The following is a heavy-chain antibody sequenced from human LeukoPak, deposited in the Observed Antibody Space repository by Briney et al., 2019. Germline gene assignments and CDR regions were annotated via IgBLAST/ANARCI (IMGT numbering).Heavy chain of an antibody. D-gene: IGHD3-10*01. CDR3: ARGASDGDYSGSGSYDY. CDR2: ISSSGSTI. V-gene: IGHV3-48*03. Sequence: PGGSLRLSCAASGCILDIYEMNWVRRAPGKGLEWVSYISSSGSTIHYAESVKGRFTISRDNAKNSLYLQMNSLRAEDTAVYYCARGASDGDYSGSGSYDYWGQGTQVTVSS. CDR1: GCILDIYE. J-gene: IGHJ4*02.